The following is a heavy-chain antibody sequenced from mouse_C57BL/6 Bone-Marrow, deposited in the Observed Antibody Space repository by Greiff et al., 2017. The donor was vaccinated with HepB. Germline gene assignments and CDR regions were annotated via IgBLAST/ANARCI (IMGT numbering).Heavy chain of an antibody. J-gene: IGHJ1*03. Sequence: EVKVVESGGGLVQPGGSLKLSCAASGFTFSDYGMAWVRQAPRKGPEWVAFISNLAYSIYYADTVTGRFTISRENAKNTLYLEMSSLRSEDTAMYYCARHDDTTVVGDFDVWGTGTTVTVSS. CDR2: ISNLAYSI. V-gene: IGHV5-15*01. CDR3: ARHDDTTVVGDFDV. CDR1: GFTFSDYG. D-gene: IGHD1-1*01.